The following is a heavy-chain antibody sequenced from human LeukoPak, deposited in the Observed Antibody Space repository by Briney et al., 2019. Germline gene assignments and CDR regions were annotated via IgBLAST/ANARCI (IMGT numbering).Heavy chain of an antibody. CDR2: ISDSSTYI. CDR1: GFTFSSYT. J-gene: IGHJ5*02. Sequence: GGSLRLSCAASGFTFSSYTMNWVRQAPGKGLEWVSSISDSSTYIYYADSVKGRFTISRDNAKNSLYLQMNGLRAEDTAVYYCARDRSGSYQAPNWFDPWGQGTLVTVSS. V-gene: IGHV3-21*01. D-gene: IGHD1-26*01. CDR3: ARDRSGSYQAPNWFDP.